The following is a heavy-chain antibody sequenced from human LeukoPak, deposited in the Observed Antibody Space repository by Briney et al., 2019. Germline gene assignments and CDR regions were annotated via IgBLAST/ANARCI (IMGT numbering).Heavy chain of an antibody. V-gene: IGHV1-2*02. CDR2: INPHSGDT. CDR1: GCSFTGYY. J-gene: IGHJ5*02. Sequence: ALVKVSCKASGCSFTGYYIHWVRQAPGQGLEWMGWINPHSGDTSYAQKFQGRVSMTRDTSISTAYVELSRLKSDDTAMYSCAREKVVTSTYNWLDPWGQGTLVTVSA. D-gene: IGHD2-21*02. CDR3: AREKVVTSTYNWLDP.